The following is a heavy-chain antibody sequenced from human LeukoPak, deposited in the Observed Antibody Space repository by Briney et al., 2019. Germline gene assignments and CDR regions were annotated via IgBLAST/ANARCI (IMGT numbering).Heavy chain of an antibody. J-gene: IGHJ6*03. Sequence: GESLKISCKGSGYSFTSYWIGWVRQMPGKGLEWMGIIYPGDSDTRYSPAFQGQVTISAYKSISTAYLQWSSLKASDTAMYYCARHRITMVRGVIIPYYYYYMDVWGKGTTVTVSS. CDR3: ARHRITMVRGVIIPYYYYYMDV. CDR1: GYSFTSYW. V-gene: IGHV5-51*01. D-gene: IGHD3-10*01. CDR2: IYPGDSDT.